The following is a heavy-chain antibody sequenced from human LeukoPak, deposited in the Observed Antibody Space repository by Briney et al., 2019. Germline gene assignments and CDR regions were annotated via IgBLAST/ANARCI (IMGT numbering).Heavy chain of an antibody. CDR3: ANEDAAYDI. CDR1: GFNFSNYG. J-gene: IGHJ3*02. CDR2: IGSDSRDK. Sequence: QPGGSLRLSCAASGFNFSNYGMNWIRKTPGKGLEWVSFIGSDSRDKYYADSVKGRFAVSRDNSKNKLFLEMNRLTVQDTALYYCANEDAAYDIWGQGTMVSVFS. D-gene: IGHD2-21*01. V-gene: IGHV3-30*02.